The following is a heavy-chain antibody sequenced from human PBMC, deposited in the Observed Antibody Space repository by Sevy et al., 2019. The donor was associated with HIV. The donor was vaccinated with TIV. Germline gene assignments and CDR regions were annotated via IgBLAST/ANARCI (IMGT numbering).Heavy chain of an antibody. CDR3: AKSLKAWYDFPAFDH. CDR1: GGSITTGPYY. V-gene: IGHV4-39*02. D-gene: IGHD1-20*01. J-gene: IGHJ4*02. CDR2: MYGTVEPNGNT. Sequence: SETLSLTCSISGGSITTGPYYWAWIRQSPGKGPEWLGSMYGTVEPNGNTYYNPTLKARIDMSMDKSNNRFALSLRSVIAADTAVYFCAKSLKAWYDFPAFDHWSQGIPVTVSS.